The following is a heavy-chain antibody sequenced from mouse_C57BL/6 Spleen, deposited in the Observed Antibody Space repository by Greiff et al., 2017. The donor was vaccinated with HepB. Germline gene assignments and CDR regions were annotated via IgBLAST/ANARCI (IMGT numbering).Heavy chain of an antibody. D-gene: IGHD1-1*01. V-gene: IGHV14-1*01. Sequence: EVQLQQSGAELVRPGASVKLSCTASGFNIKDYYMHWVKQRPEQGLEWIGRIDPEDGDTEYAPKFQGKATMTADTSSNTAYLQLSSLTSEDTAVYYCTRTTVVARVYFDYWGQGTTLTVSS. CDR3: TRTTVVARVYFDY. CDR1: GFNIKDYY. CDR2: IDPEDGDT. J-gene: IGHJ2*01.